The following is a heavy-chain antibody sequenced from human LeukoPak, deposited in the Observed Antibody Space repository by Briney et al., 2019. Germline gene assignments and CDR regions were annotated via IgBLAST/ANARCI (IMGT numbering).Heavy chain of an antibody. D-gene: IGHD5-24*01. CDR2: IKQDGSEK. V-gene: IGHV3-7*01. CDR1: GFTFSYFW. J-gene: IGHJ4*02. CDR3: ANGDGFDY. Sequence: GGSLRLSCATSGFTFSYFWMSWVRQAPGKGLEWVANIKQDGSEKYYVDSVKGRFTISRDNAKNSLYLQMNSLRAEDTAVYYCANGDGFDYWGQGTLVTVSS.